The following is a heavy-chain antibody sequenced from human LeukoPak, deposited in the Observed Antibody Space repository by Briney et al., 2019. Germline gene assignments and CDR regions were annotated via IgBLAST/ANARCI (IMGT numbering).Heavy chain of an antibody. CDR3: ARERVVVVATTYYYYGMDV. CDR1: GFTFSNYA. D-gene: IGHD2-15*01. Sequence: PGGSLRLSCAASGFTFSNYAMHWVRQAPGNGLEWVAVMSYDGTNKYYADSVKGRFTISRDNSKNTLYLQMNSLRAEDTAVYYCARERVVVVATTYYYYGMDVWGKGTTVTVSS. J-gene: IGHJ6*04. V-gene: IGHV3-30*04. CDR2: MSYDGTNK.